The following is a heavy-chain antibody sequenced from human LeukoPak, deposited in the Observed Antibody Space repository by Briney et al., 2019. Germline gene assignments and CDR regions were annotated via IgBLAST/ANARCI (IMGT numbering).Heavy chain of an antibody. V-gene: IGHV3-23*01. D-gene: IGHD6-19*01. J-gene: IGHJ4*02. Sequence: PGGSLRLSCVASGFTFSGYTMIWVRQVPGKGLEWVSAITGSGSSTYDADSVKGRFTVSRDNSKNTLYLQMNSLRVEDTAVYYCAKGSSGWPYYFEYWGQGTLVTVSS. CDR3: AKGSSGWPYYFEY. CDR1: GFTFSGYT. CDR2: ITGSGSST.